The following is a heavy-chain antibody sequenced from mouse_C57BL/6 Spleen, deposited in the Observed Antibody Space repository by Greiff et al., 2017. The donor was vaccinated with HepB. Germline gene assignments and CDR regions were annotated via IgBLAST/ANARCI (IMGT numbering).Heavy chain of an antibody. CDR3: ARGPGAYDYDGFDY. Sequence: EVKLQESGGGLVKPGGSLKLSCAASGFTFSSYAMSWVRQTPEKRLEWVATISDGGSYTYYPDNVKGRFTISRDNAKNNLYLQMSHLKSEDTAMYYCARGPGAYDYDGFDYWGQGTTLTVSS. V-gene: IGHV5-4*03. J-gene: IGHJ2*01. CDR1: GFTFSSYA. D-gene: IGHD2-4*01. CDR2: ISDGGSYT.